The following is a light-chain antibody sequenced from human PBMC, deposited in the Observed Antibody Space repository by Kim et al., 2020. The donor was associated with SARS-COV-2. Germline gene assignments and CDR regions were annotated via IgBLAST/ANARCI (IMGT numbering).Light chain of an antibody. J-gene: IGKJ4*01. V-gene: IGKV3-20*01. Sequence: EIVLTQSPGTLSLSPGERVILSCRASQSVASDYVAWYQQKGGQAPRLLIFATSSRATGIPDRFSGSGSGTAFTLTINTLEPEDFAVYFCQQYGTSPLTFGGGTKLEI. CDR1: QSVASDY. CDR3: QQYGTSPLT. CDR2: ATS.